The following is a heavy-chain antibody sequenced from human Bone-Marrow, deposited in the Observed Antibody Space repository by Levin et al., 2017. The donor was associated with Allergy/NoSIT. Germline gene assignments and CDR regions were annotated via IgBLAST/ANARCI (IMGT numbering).Heavy chain of an antibody. V-gene: IGHV3-30*04. CDR3: AREGWSAFFDY. D-gene: IGHD6-19*01. CDR1: GFTFSSYA. J-gene: IGHJ4*02. Sequence: GGSLRLSCAASGFTFSSYAMHWVRQAPGKGLEWVAVISYDGSNKYYADSVKGRFTISRDNSKNTLYLQMNSLRAEDTAVYYCAREGWSAFFDYWGQGTLVTVSS. CDR2: ISYDGSNK.